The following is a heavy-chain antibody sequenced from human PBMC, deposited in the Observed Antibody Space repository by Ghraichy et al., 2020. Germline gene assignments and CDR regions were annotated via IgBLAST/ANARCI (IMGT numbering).Heavy chain of an antibody. CDR3: ARGDYDYVWGCYRYTGAFDI. V-gene: IGHV4-39*01. Sequence: SETLSLTCTVSGGSISSSSYYWGWIRQPPGKGLEWIGSIYYSGSTYYNPSLKSRVTISVDTSKNQFSLKLSSVTAADTAVYYCARGDYDYVWGCYRYTGAFDIWGQGTMVTVSS. CDR1: GGSISSSSYY. CDR2: IYYSGST. J-gene: IGHJ3*02. D-gene: IGHD3-16*02.